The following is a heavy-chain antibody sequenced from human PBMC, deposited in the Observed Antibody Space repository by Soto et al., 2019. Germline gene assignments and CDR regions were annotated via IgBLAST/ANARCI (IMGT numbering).Heavy chain of an antibody. J-gene: IGHJ6*02. CDR3: ATGDTMVRGVYYYGMDV. CDR2: FDPEDGET. Sequence: ASVKVSCKVSGYTLTELSMHWVRQAPGKGLEWMGGFDPEDGETIYAQKSQGRVTMTEDTSTDTAYMELSSLRSEDTAVYYCATGDTMVRGVYYYGMDVWGQGTTVTVSS. V-gene: IGHV1-24*01. CDR1: GYTLTELS. D-gene: IGHD3-10*01.